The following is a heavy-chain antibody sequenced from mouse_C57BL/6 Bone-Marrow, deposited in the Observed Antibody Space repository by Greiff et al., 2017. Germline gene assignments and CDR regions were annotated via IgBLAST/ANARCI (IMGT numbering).Heavy chain of an antibody. D-gene: IGHD2-3*01. CDR2: IDPSDSYT. J-gene: IGHJ2*01. Sequence: VQLQQPGAELVMPGASVKLSCKASGYTFTSYWMHWVKQRPGQGLEWIGEIDPSDSYTNYNQKFKGKDTLTADKSSSTAYMELRSLTSADSAVYFCARSGRWPPGGYWGQGTTLTVSA. V-gene: IGHV1-69*01. CDR1: GYTFTSYW. CDR3: ARSGRWPPGGY.